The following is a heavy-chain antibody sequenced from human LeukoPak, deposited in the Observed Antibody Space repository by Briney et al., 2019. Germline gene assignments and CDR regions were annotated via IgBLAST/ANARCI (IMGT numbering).Heavy chain of an antibody. D-gene: IGHD6-6*01. CDR2: MNPNSGNT. CDR1: GYTFTSYD. Sequence: ASVKVSCKASGYTFTSYDINWVRQATGQGLEWMGWMNPNSGNTGYAQKFQGRVTITRNTSISTAYMELSSLRSEDTAVYYCAKVYIAARARGPAGFDPWGQGTLVTVSS. V-gene: IGHV1-8*03. J-gene: IGHJ5*02. CDR3: AKVYIAARARGPAGFDP.